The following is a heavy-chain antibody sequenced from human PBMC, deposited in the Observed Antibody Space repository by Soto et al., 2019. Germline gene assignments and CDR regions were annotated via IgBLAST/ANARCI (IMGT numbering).Heavy chain of an antibody. D-gene: IGHD3-16*01. CDR3: ACCLYGCGEHQVLKSFSAKRSSVIGSAGM. V-gene: IGHV3-64*01. Sequence: GGSLRLSCAASGFTFSNYEMHWVRQAPGKGLEYVSGISNNVAHTDYAKSVKGRFTISRDNSENTLYLQMGSLRAEDMALYYCACCLYGCGEHQVLKSFSAKRSSVIGSAGM. J-gene: IGHJ6*01. CDR2: ISNNVAHT. CDR1: GFTFSNYE.